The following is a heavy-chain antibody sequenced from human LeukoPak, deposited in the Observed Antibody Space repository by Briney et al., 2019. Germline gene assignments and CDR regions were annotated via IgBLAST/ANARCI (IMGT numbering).Heavy chain of an antibody. CDR2: IYYSGST. D-gene: IGHD5-24*01. CDR3: ARARVQMATFDY. J-gene: IGHJ4*02. CDR1: GGSISSYY. V-gene: IGHV4-59*01. Sequence: SETLSLTCTVSGGSISSYYWSWIRQPPGKGLEWIGYIYYSGSTNYNPSLKSRVTISVDTSKNQFSLKLSSVTAADTAVYYCARARVQMATFDYWGQGTLVTVSS.